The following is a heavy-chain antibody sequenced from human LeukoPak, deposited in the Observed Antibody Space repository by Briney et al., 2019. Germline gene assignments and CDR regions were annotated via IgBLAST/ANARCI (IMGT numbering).Heavy chain of an antibody. CDR2: INSDGGNT. J-gene: IGHJ5*02. V-gene: IGHV3-74*01. CDR1: GFTFSSYW. Sequence: PGGSLRLSCVASGFTFSSYWMHWVRQAPGKGLVWVSRINSDGGNTNYADSVKGRFTISRDNAKNTLYLQMNSLRAEDTALYYCAKGAAAGRQDPNYNWFDPWGQGTLVTVSS. CDR3: AKGAAAGRQDPNYNWFDP. D-gene: IGHD6-13*01.